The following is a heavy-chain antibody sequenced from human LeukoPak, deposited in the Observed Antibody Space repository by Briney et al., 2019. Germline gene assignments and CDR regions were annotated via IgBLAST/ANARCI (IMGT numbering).Heavy chain of an antibody. V-gene: IGHV3-48*04. J-gene: IGHJ6*04. CDR1: GFTFSAYW. Sequence: PGGSLRLSCAASGFTFSAYWMTWVRQAPGKGLEWVSYISSSGSTIYYADSVKGRFTISRDNAKNSLYLQMNSLRAEDTAVYYCAELGITMIGGVWGKGTTVTISS. CDR2: ISSSGSTI. D-gene: IGHD3-10*02. CDR3: AELGITMIGGV.